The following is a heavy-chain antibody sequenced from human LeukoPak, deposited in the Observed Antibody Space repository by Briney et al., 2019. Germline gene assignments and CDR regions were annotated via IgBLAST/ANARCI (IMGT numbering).Heavy chain of an antibody. CDR1: GFTFSSYG. J-gene: IGHJ4*02. D-gene: IGHD3-16*02. Sequence: GGSLRLSCAASGFTFSSYGMHWVRQAPGKGLGWVAVIWYDGSNKYYADSVKGRFTISRDNSKNTLYLQMNSLRAEDTAVYYCARESYDYVWGSYRYFDYWGQGTLVTVSS. CDR3: ARESYDYVWGSYRYFDY. CDR2: IWYDGSNK. V-gene: IGHV3-33*01.